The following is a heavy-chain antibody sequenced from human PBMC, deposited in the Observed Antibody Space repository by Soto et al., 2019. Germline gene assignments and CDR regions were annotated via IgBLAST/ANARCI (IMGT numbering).Heavy chain of an antibody. CDR2: TFSRSKWYN. J-gene: IGHJ4*02. CDR1: WYNVSSNTAS. Sequence: SPPLXLSCAMSWYNVSSNTASCKCIRQSPSRVLEWLGRTFSRSKWYNDYAVSVKSRIIINPDTSKSQSSLQLNSVTPEEKAVYYCAKGDNLGHNTRYDFDTWGQGTLVTVSS. V-gene: IGHV6-1*01. D-gene: IGHD1-1*01. CDR3: AKGDNLGHNTRYDFDT.